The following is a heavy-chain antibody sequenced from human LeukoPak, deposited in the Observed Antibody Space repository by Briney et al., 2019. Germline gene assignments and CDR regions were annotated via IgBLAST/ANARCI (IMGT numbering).Heavy chain of an antibody. J-gene: IGHJ3*01. CDR1: GYTFTDYH. CDR2: INCKSGGT. CDR3: ARKPLDYYETLDAFDL. D-gene: IGHD3-22*01. V-gene: IGHV1-2*02. Sequence: ASVKVSCKASGYTFTDYHLHWVRQAPGQGLEWMGWINCKSGGTSFAQKFQGRVTMTKDRPIKTAYMEVHRLRPDDTAVYYCARKPLDYYETLDAFDLWGQGTMVTVSS.